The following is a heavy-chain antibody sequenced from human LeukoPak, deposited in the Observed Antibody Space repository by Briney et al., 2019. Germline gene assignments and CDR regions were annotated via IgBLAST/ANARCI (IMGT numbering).Heavy chain of an antibody. J-gene: IGHJ4*02. Sequence: GGSLRLSCAASGFTFSSYWMHWVRQAPGKGLVWVSRINSDGSSTSYADSVKGRFTISRDNAKNSLYLQMNSLRAEDTAVYYCAREVDGDYYFDYWGQGTLVTVSS. CDR1: GFTFSSYW. D-gene: IGHD4-17*01. CDR2: INSDGSST. V-gene: IGHV3-74*01. CDR3: AREVDGDYYFDY.